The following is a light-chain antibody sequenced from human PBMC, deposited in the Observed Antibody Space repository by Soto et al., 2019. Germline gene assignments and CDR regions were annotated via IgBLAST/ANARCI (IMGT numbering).Light chain of an antibody. CDR2: GAS. V-gene: IGKV3-20*01. J-gene: IGKJ5*01. CDR3: QQYDNSPIT. Sequence: EIVLTQSPGILSLSPGXRASLSCGASQSISSSFLAWYQQKPGQAPRLLIYGASSRATGIPDRFSGTGSETDFTLTLSRLEPEDFAVYYCQQYDNSPITFGQGTRLEIK. CDR1: QSISSSF.